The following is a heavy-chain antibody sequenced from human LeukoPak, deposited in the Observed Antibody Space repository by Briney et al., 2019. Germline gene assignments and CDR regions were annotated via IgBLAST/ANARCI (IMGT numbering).Heavy chain of an antibody. Sequence: SETLSLTCTVSGGSISSSSYYWGWIRQPPGKGLEWIGSIYYSGSTYYNPSLKSRVTISVDTSKNQFSLKLSSVTAADTAVYYCARECIAAAGTGCFDYWGQGTLVTVSS. CDR1: GGSISSSSYY. CDR2: IYYSGST. D-gene: IGHD6-13*01. V-gene: IGHV4-39*07. CDR3: ARECIAAAGTGCFDY. J-gene: IGHJ4*02.